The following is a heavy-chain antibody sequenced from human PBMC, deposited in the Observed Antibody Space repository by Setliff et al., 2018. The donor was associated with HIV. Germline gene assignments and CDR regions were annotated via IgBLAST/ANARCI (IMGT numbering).Heavy chain of an antibody. Sequence: GGSLRLSCAASGFRFTTYSMNWVRQAPGKGLEWVANIKQDGSEKYYVDSVKGRFTISRDNPKNSLFLQMDSLRAEDTAVYYCARETSRGYPSDAFDIWGQGTMVTVSS. V-gene: IGHV3-7*01. CDR3: ARETSRGYPSDAFDI. CDR2: IKQDGSEK. CDR1: GFRFTTYS. D-gene: IGHD5-18*01. J-gene: IGHJ3*02.